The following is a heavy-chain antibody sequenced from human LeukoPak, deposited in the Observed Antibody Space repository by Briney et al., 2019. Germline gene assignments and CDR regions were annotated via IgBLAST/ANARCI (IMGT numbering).Heavy chain of an antibody. CDR3: AHSVYDYASGSHYNAFDY. J-gene: IGHJ4*02. CDR1: GFSLGTRRVA. V-gene: IGHV2-5*02. Sequence: DSGPTPLHPTQTLALTCTFSGFSLGTRRVAVGWIRRPSGKALERLSPIYCDDGNLYSPSLKRRVTILKATSENQGVLRMPNMDPVDTGTYYCAHSVYDYASGSHYNAFDYWGQGTLVTVSS. D-gene: IGHD3-10*01. CDR2: IYCDDGN.